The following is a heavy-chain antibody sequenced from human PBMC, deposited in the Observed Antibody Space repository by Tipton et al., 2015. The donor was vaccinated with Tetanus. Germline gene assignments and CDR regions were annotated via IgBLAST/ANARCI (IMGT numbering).Heavy chain of an antibody. CDR1: GGSMSDSGHY. J-gene: IGHJ4*02. CDR3: ARLREIVSRSGWAFDY. Sequence: TLSLTCIVPGGSMSDSGHYGAWVRQSPGKGLEWIGSITYSGRTYYSPSLKSRVTMSVDTSKKDFSVRLGSVTAADTAIYYCARLREIVSRSGWAFDYWGQGLLVTVSS. V-gene: IGHV4-39*02. D-gene: IGHD5/OR15-5a*01. CDR2: ITYSGRT.